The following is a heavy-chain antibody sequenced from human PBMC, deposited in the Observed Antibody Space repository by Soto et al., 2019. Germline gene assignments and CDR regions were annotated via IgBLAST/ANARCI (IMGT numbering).Heavy chain of an antibody. CDR1: GGSISSGDYY. Sequence: SETLSLTCTVSGGSISSGDYYWSWVRQPPGKGLEWIGSIYYSGATYYNPSLKSRITMSVDTSKNQFSLRLTSVTAADTAVYYCARGNRGYDYWGDGTLVTVSS. D-gene: IGHD5-12*01. J-gene: IGHJ4*01. CDR2: IYYSGAT. CDR3: ARGNRGYDY. V-gene: IGHV4-30-4*01.